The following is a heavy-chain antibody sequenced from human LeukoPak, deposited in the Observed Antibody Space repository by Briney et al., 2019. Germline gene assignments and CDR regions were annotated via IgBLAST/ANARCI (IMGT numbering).Heavy chain of an antibody. CDR1: GYSFINYW. CDR2: IYPPDSEI. V-gene: IGHV5-51*01. J-gene: IGHJ4*02. CDR3: TRQSGTYYKGADF. Sequence: GESLKISCKASGYSFINYWIGWVRKMPGKGLEWMAIIYPPDSEIRYSPSFQGQVTISADKSISTAYLQWSSLKASDTAIYYCTRQSGTYYKGADFWGQGTQVTVSS. D-gene: IGHD3-10*01.